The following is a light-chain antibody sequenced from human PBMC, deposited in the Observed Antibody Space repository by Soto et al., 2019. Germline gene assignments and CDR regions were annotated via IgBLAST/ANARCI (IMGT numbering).Light chain of an antibody. CDR3: CSYAGSSTDV. CDR2: EGS. J-gene: IGLJ1*01. V-gene: IGLV2-23*01. Sequence: QSVLTSPASVSGTPGQSITICCTAASRAVGNYDLVSWDQQLPGKAPKFILYEGSKRRSGVSNRFSGSMCGKTASLTITGLQAEDEADYYCCSYAGSSTDVFGTGTKVTVL. CDR1: SRAVGNYDL.